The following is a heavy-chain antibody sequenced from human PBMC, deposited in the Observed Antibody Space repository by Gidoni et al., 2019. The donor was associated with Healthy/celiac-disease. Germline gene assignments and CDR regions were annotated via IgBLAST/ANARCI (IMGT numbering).Heavy chain of an antibody. CDR3: ARDGPVGGVIVPHDAFDI. J-gene: IGHJ3*02. V-gene: IGHV3-66*01. Sequence: EVQLVASGGVFVQPGGSLRLSCAASGFTVSRYYMSWVRQAPGKGLEWVSVIYSGGSTYYADSVKGRFTIYRDNAKNTLYLQMNSLRAEDTAVYYCARDGPVGGVIVPHDAFDIWGQGTMVTVSS. CDR2: IYSGGST. CDR1: GFTVSRYY. D-gene: IGHD3-16*02.